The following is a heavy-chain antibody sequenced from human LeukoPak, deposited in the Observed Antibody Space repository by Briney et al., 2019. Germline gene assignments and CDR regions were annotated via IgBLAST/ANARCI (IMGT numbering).Heavy chain of an antibody. CDR2: IYYSGST. D-gene: IGHD2-2*02. CDR1: GGSISSSSYY. CDR3: ATPLVVPAAIGDY. V-gene: IGHV4-39*01. Sequence: PSETLSLTCTVSGGSISSSSYYWGWIRQPPGKGLEWIGSIYYSGSTYYNPSLKSRVTISVDTSKNQSSLKLSSVTAADTAVYYCATPLVVPAAIGDYWGQGTLVTVSS. J-gene: IGHJ4*02.